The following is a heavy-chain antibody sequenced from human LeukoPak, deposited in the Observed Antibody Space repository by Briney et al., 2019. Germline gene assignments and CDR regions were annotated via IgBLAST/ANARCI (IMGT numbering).Heavy chain of an antibody. CDR1: GVTVSSNY. CDR2: IDSGGST. Sequence: PGGSLSLSCAASGVTVSSNYMSWVREAPGEGVEWVSVIDSGGSTYYADSVKGRFTISRDHSKNTLYLQMNGLRAEDTAVYYCLSDGVTTEFDYWGQGTLVTVSS. J-gene: IGHJ4*02. V-gene: IGHV3-53*01. D-gene: IGHD4-17*01. CDR3: LSDGVTTEFDY.